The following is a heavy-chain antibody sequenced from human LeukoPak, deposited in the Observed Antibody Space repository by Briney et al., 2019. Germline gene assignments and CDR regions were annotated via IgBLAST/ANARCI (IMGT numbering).Heavy chain of an antibody. Sequence: QPGGSLILSCAASGFSFRTYAMTWVRQAPGKGLEWVSSISGSGATTYNADPLKGRFTISRDNSENTLYLQMNSLRAEDTAVYYCVKESTSSGYYYAPDYWGQGTLVTVS. V-gene: IGHV3-23*01. CDR3: VKESTSSGYYYAPDY. CDR2: ISGSGATT. D-gene: IGHD3-22*01. CDR1: GFSFRTYA. J-gene: IGHJ4*02.